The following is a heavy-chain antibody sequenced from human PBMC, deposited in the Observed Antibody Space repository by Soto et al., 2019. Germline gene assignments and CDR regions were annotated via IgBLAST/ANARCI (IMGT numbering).Heavy chain of an antibody. V-gene: IGHV1-69*13. CDR3: ASVGQPQHYYYGMDV. CDR1: GGTFSSYA. CDR2: IIPIFGTA. Sequence: SVKVSCKASGGTFSSYAISWVRQAPGQGLEWMGGIIPIFGTANYAQKFQGRVTITADESTSTAYMELSSLRSEDTAVYYCASVGQPQHYYYGMDVWGQGTTVNVSS. J-gene: IGHJ6*02. D-gene: IGHD1-1*01.